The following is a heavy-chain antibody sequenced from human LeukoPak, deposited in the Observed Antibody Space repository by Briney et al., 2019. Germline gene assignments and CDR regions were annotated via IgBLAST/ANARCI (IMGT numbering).Heavy chain of an antibody. CDR3: ARVRYFDSSGYYYDFDL. J-gene: IGHJ4*02. V-gene: IGHV4-38-2*02. Sequence: PSETLSLTCTVSGYFISNGYFWGWIRQPPGKGLEWIGHMYHSGITHYNPSLKSRVTMSMDTSKNQFSLKMTSVTAADTAVYYCARVRYFDSSGYYYDFDLWGQGTLVTVSS. CDR2: MYHSGIT. D-gene: IGHD3-22*01. CDR1: GYFISNGYF.